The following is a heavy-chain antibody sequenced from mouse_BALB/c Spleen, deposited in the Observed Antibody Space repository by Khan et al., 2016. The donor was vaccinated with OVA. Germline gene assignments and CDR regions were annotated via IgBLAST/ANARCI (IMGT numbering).Heavy chain of an antibody. Sequence: DVQLVESGGALVKPGGSLKLSCAASGFTFSTYAMSWVRQTPEKRLEWVATISSDGDYTYYPDNVPGRVTIPRDKATNTLYLQMSSLTSEDTAIYYCATPPDGTFAYWGQGTLVTVSA. J-gene: IGHJ3*01. V-gene: IGHV5-9-3*01. D-gene: IGHD2-1*01. CDR1: GFTFSTYA. CDR2: ISSDGDYT. CDR3: ATPPDGTFAY.